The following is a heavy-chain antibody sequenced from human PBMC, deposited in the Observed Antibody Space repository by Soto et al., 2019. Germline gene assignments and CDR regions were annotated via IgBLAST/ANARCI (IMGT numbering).Heavy chain of an antibody. CDR2: IRGFSPYT. D-gene: IGHD4-17*01. V-gene: IGHV3-21*04. J-gene: IGHJ4*01. CDR3: ARRLTTETTVFDY. CDR1: GFTFRTYT. Sequence: EVQLVESGGGLVKPGGSLRLSCISSGFTFRTYTMNWVRQAPGKGLEWVSGIRGFSPYTFYAESVKGRFTISRDNAKNMLYLQMSSLGAEDTAIYYCARRLTTETTVFDYWGHGTLVTVSS.